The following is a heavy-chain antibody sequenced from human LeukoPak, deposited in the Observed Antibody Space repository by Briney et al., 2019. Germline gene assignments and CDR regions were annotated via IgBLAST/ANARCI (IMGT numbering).Heavy chain of an antibody. D-gene: IGHD5-12*01. Sequence: ASVKVSCKASGYIFTGYYMHWVRQAPGQGLEWMGWINPNSGGTNYAQKFQGWVTMTRDTSISTAYMELSRLRSDDTAVYYCARGVLLDIGWLRSGAFDIWGQGTMVTVSS. CDR3: ARGVLLDIGWLRSGAFDI. V-gene: IGHV1-2*04. J-gene: IGHJ3*02. CDR2: INPNSGGT. CDR1: GYIFTGYY.